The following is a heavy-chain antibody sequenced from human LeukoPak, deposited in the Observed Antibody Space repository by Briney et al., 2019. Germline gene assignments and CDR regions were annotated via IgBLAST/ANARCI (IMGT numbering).Heavy chain of an antibody. V-gene: IGHV3-9*01. Sequence: GGSLRLSCAASGFTFDDYAMHWVRQAPGKGLEWVSGISWNSGSIGYADSVKGRFTVSRDNAKNSLYLQMNSLRAEDTAVYYCARGPFDYWGQGTLVTVSS. CDR2: ISWNSGSI. CDR1: GFTFDDYA. J-gene: IGHJ4*02. CDR3: ARGPFDY.